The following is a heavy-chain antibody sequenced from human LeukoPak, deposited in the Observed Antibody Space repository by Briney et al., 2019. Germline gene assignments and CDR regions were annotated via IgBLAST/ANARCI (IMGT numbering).Heavy chain of an antibody. J-gene: IGHJ4*02. Sequence: SETLSLTCTVSGGSISPYYWSWIRQPPGKGLEWIGYIHYSGSTNYNPSLKSRLTISVGTSKNQFSLNLRSVTAADTAVYYCVRHSHPVGLPSYWGQGTLVTVSS. CDR3: VRHSHPVGLPSY. CDR1: GGSISPYY. D-gene: IGHD1-26*01. V-gene: IGHV4-59*08. CDR2: IHYSGST.